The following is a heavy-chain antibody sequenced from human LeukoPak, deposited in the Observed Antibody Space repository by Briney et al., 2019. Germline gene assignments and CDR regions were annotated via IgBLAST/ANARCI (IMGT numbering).Heavy chain of an antibody. Sequence: PWGSLRLSCGASDSSFRGTMMTWCGQAPGKGLEWISYISSSSRTIHYADSVKGRFTISRDNAENSLDLQMNSLRDEDTAVYYFAPHYFVSHCSYAQHSQQWGQGALVIVSS. J-gene: IGHJ1*01. CDR1: DSSFRGTM. V-gene: IGHV3-48*02. CDR2: ISSSSRTI. CDR3: APHYFVSHCSYAQHSQQ. D-gene: IGHD3-10*02.